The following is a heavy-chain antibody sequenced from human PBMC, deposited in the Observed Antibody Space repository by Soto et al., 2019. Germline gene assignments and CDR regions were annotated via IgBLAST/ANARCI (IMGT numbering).Heavy chain of an antibody. J-gene: IGHJ5*02. CDR3: GRYCTNTKCRGGYYLDL. Sequence: QVLLVQSGAEMKQPGSSVSVSCRASGDSFTNYAFTWVRQAPGQGPEWLGGIILALGTPHYSQRFQGRLTITADESSSTVYMELGSLRLDDTAVYYCGRYCTNTKCRGGYYLDLWGHRTLLTVSS. CDR1: GDSFTNYA. D-gene: IGHD2-8*01. V-gene: IGHV1-69*01. CDR2: IILALGTP.